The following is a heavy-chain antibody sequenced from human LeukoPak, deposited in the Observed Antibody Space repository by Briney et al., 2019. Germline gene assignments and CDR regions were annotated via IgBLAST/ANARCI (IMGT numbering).Heavy chain of an antibody. CDR1: GGSFSGYY. CDR3: ARGRRVVVVPAAKTFDI. CDR2: NNHSGST. D-gene: IGHD2-2*01. V-gene: IGHV4-34*01. Sequence: SEALSLTCAVYGGSFSGYYSSWIRQPPGKGLEWIGENNHSGSTNYNPSLKSRVTISVDTSKNQFSLKLSSVTAADTAVYYCARGRRVVVVPAAKTFDIWGQGTMVTVSS. J-gene: IGHJ3*02.